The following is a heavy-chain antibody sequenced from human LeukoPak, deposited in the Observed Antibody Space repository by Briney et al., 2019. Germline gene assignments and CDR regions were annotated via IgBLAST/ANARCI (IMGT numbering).Heavy chain of an antibody. V-gene: IGHV4-4*07. Sequence: MASETLPLTCTVSGGSIGWDYWSWIRQSAGKGLEWIGRIYKSGSTNYNPSFRSRVTMSVDTSKNQFSLSVTSVTAADTAVYYCAREEYFQDSNGYSYYFHSWGQGSLVTVSS. J-gene: IGHJ4*02. CDR1: GGSIGWDY. D-gene: IGHD3-22*01. CDR2: IYKSGST. CDR3: AREEYFQDSNGYSYYFHS.